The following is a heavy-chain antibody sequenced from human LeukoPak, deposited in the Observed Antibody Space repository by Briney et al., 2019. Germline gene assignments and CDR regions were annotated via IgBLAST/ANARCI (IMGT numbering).Heavy chain of an antibody. Sequence: GGSLRLSCAASGFTFTSYAMSWVRQAPGKGLEWVSAISGSGGTTYYADSVKGRFTISRDNSKNTLYLQMNSLRAEDTAVYYCAKGRYSGSQKLGDYYFDYWGQGTLVTVSS. V-gene: IGHV3-23*01. D-gene: IGHD1-26*01. CDR1: GFTFTSYA. J-gene: IGHJ4*02. CDR2: ISGSGGTT. CDR3: AKGRYSGSQKLGDYYFDY.